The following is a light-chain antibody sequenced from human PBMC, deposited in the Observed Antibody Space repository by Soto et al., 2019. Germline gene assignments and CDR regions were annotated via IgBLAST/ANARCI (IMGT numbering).Light chain of an antibody. CDR3: QQYHTWPLT. V-gene: IGKV3-15*01. Sequence: ETGMTQSPSTLSVSPGERAILSCRASQSVGTNLASYRQKPGQAPKLLIYDISTRATGIPARFSGSGSVTDFTLTISSLQPEDFAAYYCQQYHTWPLTFGEGTKVEI. CDR1: QSVGTN. CDR2: DIS. J-gene: IGKJ4*01.